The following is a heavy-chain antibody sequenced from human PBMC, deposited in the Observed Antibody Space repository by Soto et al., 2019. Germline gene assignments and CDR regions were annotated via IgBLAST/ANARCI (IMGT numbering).Heavy chain of an antibody. Sequence: PSETLSLTCTVPGGSIHSGGSYWTWIRHHPGKGLEWFGNIYYSGTPHYNPSLEGRVFISLHTSSNQYSLKVTSVSAADSAVYYCARCRGYIWQNYFDLLGRGSLFAVS. J-gene: IGHJ2*01. D-gene: IGHD6-25*01. V-gene: IGHV4-31*03. CDR3: ARCRGYIWQNYFDL. CDR1: GGSIHSGGSY. CDR2: IYYSGTP.